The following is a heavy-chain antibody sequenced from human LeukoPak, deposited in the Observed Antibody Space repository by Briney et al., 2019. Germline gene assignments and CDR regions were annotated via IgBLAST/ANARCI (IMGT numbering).Heavy chain of an antibody. J-gene: IGHJ4*02. CDR1: GFTFSSYG. CDR2: ISYDGSNQ. Sequence: PGTSLRLSCAASGFTFSSYGMHWVRQAPGKGLEWVAVISYDGSNQYYAVSVKCRFTISRDNSKNTLYLQMNSLRPDDTAVYFCEKGSHYYDSGGYYIEYWGQGTLVAVSS. CDR3: EKGSHYYDSGGYYIEY. D-gene: IGHD3-22*01. V-gene: IGHV3-30*18.